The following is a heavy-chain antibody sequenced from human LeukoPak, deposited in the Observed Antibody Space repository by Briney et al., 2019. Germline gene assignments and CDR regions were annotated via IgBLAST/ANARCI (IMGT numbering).Heavy chain of an antibody. CDR3: ARGVVVRGRYYYYMDV. CDR2: INHSGST. J-gene: IGHJ6*03. Sequence: PSETLSLTCAVYGGSFSGYYWSWIRQPPGKGLEWIGEINHSGSTNYNPSLKSRGTISVDTSKNQFSLQLSSVTAADTAVYYCARGVVVRGRYYYYMDVWGKGTTVTVSS. V-gene: IGHV4-34*01. CDR1: GGSFSGYY. D-gene: IGHD2-21*01.